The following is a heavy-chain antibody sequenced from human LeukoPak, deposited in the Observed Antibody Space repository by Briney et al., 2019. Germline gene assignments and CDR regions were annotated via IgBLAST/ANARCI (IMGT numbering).Heavy chain of an antibody. V-gene: IGHV1-2*06. CDR3: ARGQMGYDSSGYYYSGVFDY. D-gene: IGHD3-22*01. Sequence: ASVKVSCKASGYTFTGYYMHWVRQAPGQGLEWMGRINPNSGGTNYAQKFQGRVTMTRDTSISTAYMELSRLRSDDTAVYYCARGQMGYDSSGYYYSGVFDYWGQGTLVTVSS. CDR2: INPNSGGT. CDR1: GYTFTGYY. J-gene: IGHJ4*02.